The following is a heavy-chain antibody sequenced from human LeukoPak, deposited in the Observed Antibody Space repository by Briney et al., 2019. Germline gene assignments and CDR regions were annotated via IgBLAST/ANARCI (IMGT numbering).Heavy chain of an antibody. D-gene: IGHD5-18*01. CDR2: INHSGST. V-gene: IGHV4-34*01. Sequence: SETLSLTCAVYGGSFSGYYWSWIRQPPGKGLEWIGEINHSGSTNYNPSLKSRVTISVDTSKNQFSLKLSSVTAADTAVYYCARHLPSPTAMAPFDYRGQGTLVTVSS. CDR1: GGSFSGYY. J-gene: IGHJ4*02. CDR3: ARHLPSPTAMAPFDY.